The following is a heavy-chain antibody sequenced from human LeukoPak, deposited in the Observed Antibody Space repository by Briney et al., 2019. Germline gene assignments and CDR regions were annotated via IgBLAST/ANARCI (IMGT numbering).Heavy chain of an antibody. D-gene: IGHD1-20*01. CDR3: ARDRIIGGSSGRWFDP. CDR2: INPSGGST. J-gene: IGHJ5*02. V-gene: IGHV1-46*01. Sequence: GASVKVSCKASGYTFTSYCMHWVRQAPGQGLEWMGIINPSGGSTSYAQKFQGRVTMTRDTSTSTVYMELSSLRSEDTAVYYCARDRIIGGSSGRWFDPWGQGTLVTVSS. CDR1: GYTFTSYC.